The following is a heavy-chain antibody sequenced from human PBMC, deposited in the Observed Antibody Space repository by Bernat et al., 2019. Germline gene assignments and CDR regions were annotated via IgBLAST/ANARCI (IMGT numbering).Heavy chain of an antibody. CDR2: ILYSGTT. J-gene: IGHJ5*02. D-gene: IGHD2-15*01. CDR3: ARPQTGRSGGSRFDP. CDR1: GGSFSSTTYY. V-gene: IGHV4-39*01. Sequence: QLQLQESGPGLVQPSATLSLTCTVSGGSFSSTTYYWGWVRQPPGKGLEWIGNILYSGTTYYNPSLKSRVTISVDTSKNQFSLRLTSVTAADTAVYYCARPQTGRSGGSRFDPWGQGTLVTVSS.